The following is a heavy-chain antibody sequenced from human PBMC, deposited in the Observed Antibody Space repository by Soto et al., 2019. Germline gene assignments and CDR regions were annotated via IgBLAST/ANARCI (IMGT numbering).Heavy chain of an antibody. CDR3: ARWTYYDISGYYYVFDY. J-gene: IGHJ4*02. CDR1: GFTFSTYG. D-gene: IGHD3-22*01. Sequence: GGSLRLSCAASGFTFSTYGMHWVRQAPGKGLEWVAVMWFDGKHQYYADSVKGRFTISRDNSKNTLYLQMNSLRADDTALYYCARWTYYDISGYYYVFDYWGQGTLVTVS. V-gene: IGHV3-33*01. CDR2: MWFDGKHQ.